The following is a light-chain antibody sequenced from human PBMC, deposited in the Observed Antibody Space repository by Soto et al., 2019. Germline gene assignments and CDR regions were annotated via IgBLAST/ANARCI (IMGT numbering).Light chain of an antibody. Sequence: QSALTQSASVSGSPGQSITISCTGTSSDVGGYNYVSWYQQHPGKAPKLMIYEVSNRPSGVSNRFSGSKSGNTASLTISGLQAEDEADYYCSSYTPRSIVVFGGGTKLTVL. CDR3: SSYTPRSIVV. CDR1: SSDVGGYNY. CDR2: EVS. J-gene: IGLJ2*01. V-gene: IGLV2-14*01.